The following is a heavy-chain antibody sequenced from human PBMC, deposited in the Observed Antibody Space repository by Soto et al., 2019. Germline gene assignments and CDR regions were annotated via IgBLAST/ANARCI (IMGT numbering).Heavy chain of an antibody. V-gene: IGHV2-5*02. Sequence: QITLKESGPTLVKPPQTLTMNCTFSGFSLNTGGVGVGWIRQAPGKATEWLILIYWDGDKRYSPSLRSRLTITKDSPKNEVVLTMTNMYPLYTATYYCVHSRCGGDCLQFYSSQWYYGVDVWVQGTTVTVSS. D-gene: IGHD2-21*02. CDR3: VHSRCGGDCLQFYSSQWYYGVDV. CDR1: GFSLNTGGVG. J-gene: IGHJ6*02. CDR2: IYWDGDK.